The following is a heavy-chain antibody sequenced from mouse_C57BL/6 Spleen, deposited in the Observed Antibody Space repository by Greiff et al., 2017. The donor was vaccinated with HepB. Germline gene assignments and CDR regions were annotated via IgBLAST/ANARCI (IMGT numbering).Heavy chain of an antibody. CDR2: ISGGGGNT. CDR1: GFTFSSYT. D-gene: IGHD4-1*01. J-gene: IGHJ2*01. CDR3: ARQLGSFDY. V-gene: IGHV5-9*01. Sequence: EVQGVESGGGLVKPGGSLKLSCAASGFTFSSYTMSWVRQTPEKRLEWVATISGGGGNTYYPDSVKGRFTISRDNAKNTLYLQMSSLRSEDTALYYCARQLGSFDYWGQGTTLTVSS.